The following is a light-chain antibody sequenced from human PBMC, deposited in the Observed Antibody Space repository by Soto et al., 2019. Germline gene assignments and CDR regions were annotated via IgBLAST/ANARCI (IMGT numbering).Light chain of an antibody. J-gene: IGKJ1*01. CDR2: LGS. Sequence: DVVMTQSPLSLPVTPGGQASMSCNSSQRLLHTNGYHSLDWYLLRPGQSTRFLSYLGSNRASGVPDRFGGSGLGTDFTEKISRAEAEEVGVYYCMQARQSPRTFGQGTKGDIK. CDR3: MQARQSPRT. V-gene: IGKV2-28*01. CDR1: QRLLHTNGYHS.